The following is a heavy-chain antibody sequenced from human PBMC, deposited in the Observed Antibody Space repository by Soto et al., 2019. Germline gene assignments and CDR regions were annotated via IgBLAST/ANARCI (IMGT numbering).Heavy chain of an antibody. J-gene: IGHJ6*02. CDR1: GDSVSSNSAA. CDR3: ARVSGMDYYYYYGMDV. D-gene: IGHD1-26*01. V-gene: IGHV6-1*01. Sequence: SETLSLTCAISGDSVSSNSAAWNWIRQSPSRGLEWLGRTYYRSKWYNDYAVSVKSRITINPDTSKNQFSLQLNSVTPEDTAVYYCARVSGMDYYYYYGMDVWGQGTTVTVSS. CDR2: TYYRSKWYN.